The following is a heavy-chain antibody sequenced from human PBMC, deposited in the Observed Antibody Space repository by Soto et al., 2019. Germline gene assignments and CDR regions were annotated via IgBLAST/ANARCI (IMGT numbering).Heavy chain of an antibody. Sequence: QVQLVQSGAEVKKPGASVKVSCKASGYTFTSYGISWVRQAPGQGLEWMGWISAYNGNTNYAKKLQGRVTMTTDTSTSTAYMELRSLRSDDTAVYYCARDSLSLDYYGSGASGYWGQGTLVTVSS. J-gene: IGHJ4*02. D-gene: IGHD3-10*01. CDR3: ARDSLSLDYYGSGASGY. V-gene: IGHV1-18*01. CDR1: GYTFTSYG. CDR2: ISAYNGNT.